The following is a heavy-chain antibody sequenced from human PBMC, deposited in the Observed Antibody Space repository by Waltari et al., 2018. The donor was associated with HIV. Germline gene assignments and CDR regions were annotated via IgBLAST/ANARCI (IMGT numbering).Heavy chain of an antibody. J-gene: IGHJ4*02. CDR3: AREASGWGSFDY. CDR2: INHSGST. Sequence: QVQLQQWGAGLLKLSETLSLTCAVYGGSFSGYYCSWIRQPPGKGLEWIGEINHSGSTNYNPSLKSRVTISVDTSKNQFSLKLSSVTAADTAVYYCAREASGWGSFDYWGQGTLVTVSS. CDR1: GGSFSGYY. D-gene: IGHD6-19*01. V-gene: IGHV4-34*01.